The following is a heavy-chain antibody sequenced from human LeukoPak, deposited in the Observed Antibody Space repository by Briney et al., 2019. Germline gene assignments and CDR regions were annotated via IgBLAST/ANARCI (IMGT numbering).Heavy chain of an antibody. V-gene: IGHV1-2*02. CDR2: INPNSGGT. CDR1: GYTFTGYY. D-gene: IGHD6-13*01. Sequence: GASVKVSCKASGYTFTGYYMHWVRQAPGQGLEWMGWINPNSGGTNYAQKFQGRVTMTRDTSISTAYMELSRLRSDDTAVYYCARESSGIAAALDYWGQGTLVTVSS. J-gene: IGHJ4*02. CDR3: ARESSGIAAALDY.